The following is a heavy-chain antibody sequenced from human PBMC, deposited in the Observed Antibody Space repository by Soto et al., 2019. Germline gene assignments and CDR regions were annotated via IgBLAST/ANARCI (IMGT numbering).Heavy chain of an antibody. CDR1: GYTLTELS. D-gene: IGHD2-15*01. CDR3: ATDLCSGGSCYPTNWFDP. V-gene: IGHV1-24*01. J-gene: IGHJ5*02. CDR2: FDPEDGET. Sequence: ASVKVSCKVSGYTLTELSMHWVRQAPGKGLEWMGGFDPEDGETIYAQKFQGRVTMTEDTSTDTAYMELGSLRSEDTAVYYCATDLCSGGSCYPTNWFDPWGQGTLVTVSS.